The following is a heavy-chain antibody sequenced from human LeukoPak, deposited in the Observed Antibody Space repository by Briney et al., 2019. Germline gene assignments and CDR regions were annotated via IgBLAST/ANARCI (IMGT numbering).Heavy chain of an antibody. CDR2: VYKSRTT. J-gene: IGHJ4*02. CDR1: SSSISTFY. CDR3: ASHGGSLGYFAN. Sequence: SETLSLTCTVSSSSISTFYWSWIRQPPGKGPEWIGYVYKSRTTSYNPSLKRRVTISSDTSKNQFALRVTSVTAADTAVYYCASHGGSLGYFANWCQGTLVTVSS. D-gene: IGHD1-26*01. V-gene: IGHV4-59*08.